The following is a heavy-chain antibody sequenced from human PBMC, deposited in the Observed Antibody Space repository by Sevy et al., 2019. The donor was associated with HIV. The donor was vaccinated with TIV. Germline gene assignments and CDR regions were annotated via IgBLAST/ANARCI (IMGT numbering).Heavy chain of an antibody. D-gene: IGHD5-12*01. Sequence: ASVKVSRKASGYTFTSYGLSWVRQAPRQGLEWMGWISAYNGNTNHAPKLQGRVTMTTDNSTSTAYLELRSLSSDDTAVYYCARARPYIVATTLYYYDCIDVWGQGTTVTVSS. J-gene: IGHJ6*02. CDR2: ISAYNGNT. V-gene: IGHV1-18*01. CDR3: ARARPYIVATTLYYYDCIDV. CDR1: GYTFTSYG.